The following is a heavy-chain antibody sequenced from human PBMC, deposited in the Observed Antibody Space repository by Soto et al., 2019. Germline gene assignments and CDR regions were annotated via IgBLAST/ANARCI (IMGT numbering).Heavy chain of an antibody. CDR2: ISYDGSNK. CDR1: GFTFSSYG. V-gene: IGHV3-30*18. CDR3: AKELGSGKRGGYYGMDV. J-gene: IGHJ6*02. D-gene: IGHD3-10*01. Sequence: QVQLVESGGGVVQPGRSLRLSCAASGFTFSSYGMHWVRQAPGKGLEWVAVISYDGSNKYYADSVKGRFSISRDNSKNTLYLRMNSLRAEDTAVYYCAKELGSGKRGGYYGMDVWGQGTTVTVSS.